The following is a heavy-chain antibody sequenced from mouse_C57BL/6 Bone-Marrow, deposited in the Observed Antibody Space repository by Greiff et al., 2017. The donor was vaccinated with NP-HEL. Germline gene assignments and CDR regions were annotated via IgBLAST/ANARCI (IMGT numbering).Heavy chain of an antibody. CDR1: GYSITSGYY. V-gene: IGHV3-6*01. J-gene: IGHJ2*01. Sequence: ESGPGLVKPSQSLSLTCSVTGYSITSGYYWNWIRQFPGNKLEWMGYISYDGSNNYNPSLKNRISITRDTSKNQFFLKLNSVTTEDTATYYCAREDGYLTYWGQGTTLTVSS. D-gene: IGHD2-3*01. CDR2: ISYDGSN. CDR3: AREDGYLTY.